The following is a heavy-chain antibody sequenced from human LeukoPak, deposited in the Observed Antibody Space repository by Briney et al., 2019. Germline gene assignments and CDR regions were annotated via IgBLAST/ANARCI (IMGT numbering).Heavy chain of an antibody. CDR3: ARDESVHAFDI. CDR2: ISYDGSNE. D-gene: IGHD3-3*01. CDR1: GFTFSSYA. J-gene: IGHJ3*02. V-gene: IGHV3-30*04. Sequence: GGSLRLSCAASGFTFSSYAMHWVRQAPGKGLEWVAVISYDGSNEYYADSVKGRFTISRDNSKNTLYLQMNSLRVEDTAVYYCARDESVHAFDIWGQGTMVTVSS.